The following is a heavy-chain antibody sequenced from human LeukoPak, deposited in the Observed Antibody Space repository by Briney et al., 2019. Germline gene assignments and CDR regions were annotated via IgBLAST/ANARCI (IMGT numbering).Heavy chain of an antibody. Sequence: GGSLRLSCAASGFTFSSYSMNWVRQAPGKGLEWVSSISSSSSYIYYADSVKGRFTISRDNAKNSLYLQMNSLRAEDTAVHYCARDSPYIVVVPAAISSAFDIWGQGTMVTVSS. D-gene: IGHD2-2*01. J-gene: IGHJ3*02. V-gene: IGHV3-21*01. CDR2: ISSSSSYI. CDR3: ARDSPYIVVVPAAISSAFDI. CDR1: GFTFSSYS.